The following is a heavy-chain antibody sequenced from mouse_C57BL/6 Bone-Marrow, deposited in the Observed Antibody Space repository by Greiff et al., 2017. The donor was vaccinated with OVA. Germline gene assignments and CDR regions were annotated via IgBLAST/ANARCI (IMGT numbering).Heavy chain of an antibody. Sequence: VQLQQPGAELVRPGTSVKLSCKASGYTFTSYWMHWVKQRPGQGLEWIGVIDPSDSYTNYNQKFKGKATLTADTSSSTAYMQLSSLTSEYSAVYYCAIEGDYYGSSIDYAMDYWGQGTSVTVSS. V-gene: IGHV1-59*01. J-gene: IGHJ4*01. CDR2: IDPSDSYT. D-gene: IGHD1-1*01. CDR1: GYTFTSYW. CDR3: AIEGDYYGSSIDYAMDY.